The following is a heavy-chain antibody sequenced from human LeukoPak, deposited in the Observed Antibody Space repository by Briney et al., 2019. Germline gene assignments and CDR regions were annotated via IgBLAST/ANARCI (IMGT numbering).Heavy chain of an antibody. CDR3: ARDRIAARPSLDY. D-gene: IGHD6-6*01. CDR1: GYSISSGYY. Sequence: SETLSLTCTVSGYSISSGYYWGWIRQPPGKGLEWIGSIYYSGSTYYNPSLKSRVTISVDTSKNQFSLKLSSVTAADTAVYYCARDRIAARPSLDYWGQGTLVTVSS. CDR2: IYYSGST. J-gene: IGHJ4*02. V-gene: IGHV4-38-2*02.